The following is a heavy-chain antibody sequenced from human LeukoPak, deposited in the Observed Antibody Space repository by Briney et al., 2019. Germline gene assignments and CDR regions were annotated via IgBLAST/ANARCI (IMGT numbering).Heavy chain of an antibody. Sequence: PSETLSLTCTVSGVSISSSNSYWGWIPQPPGKGLEWIGSIYYSGNTYYNASLKSQVSISIDTSKNQFSLRLTSVTAADTAVYYCARQTGSGLFILPGGQGTLVTVSS. V-gene: IGHV4-39*01. CDR2: IYYSGNT. D-gene: IGHD3/OR15-3a*01. CDR3: ARQTGSGLFILP. J-gene: IGHJ4*02. CDR1: GVSISSSNSY.